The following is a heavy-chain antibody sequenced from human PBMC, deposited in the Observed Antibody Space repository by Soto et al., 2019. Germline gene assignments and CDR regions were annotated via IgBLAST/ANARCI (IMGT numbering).Heavy chain of an antibody. CDR2: ISPYSGNT. Sequence: QVQLVQSGGEMKKPGASVKVSCKASGYNFTNFGINWLRKAPGQGLEWVGWISPYSGNTNYAQKFRGRVTMTTDATTAYMELRSLRSDDAAVYYCAELATYSTISPFDIWGQGTMVTVSS. D-gene: IGHD1-26*01. V-gene: IGHV1-18*01. CDR3: AELATYSTISPFDI. J-gene: IGHJ3*02. CDR1: GYNFTNFG.